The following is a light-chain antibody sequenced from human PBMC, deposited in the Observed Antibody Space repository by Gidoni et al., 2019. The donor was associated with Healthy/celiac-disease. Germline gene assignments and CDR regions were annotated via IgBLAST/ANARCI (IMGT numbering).Light chain of an antibody. CDR1: QDISNY. Sequence: DTQMTQSLSSLSASVGDRVTITCQASQDISNYLNWYQQKPGKAPKLLIYDASNLETGVPSRFSGSGSGTDFTFTISSLQPEDIATYYCQQYDNLPLTFGGGTKVEIK. V-gene: IGKV1-33*01. J-gene: IGKJ4*01. CDR2: DAS. CDR3: QQYDNLPLT.